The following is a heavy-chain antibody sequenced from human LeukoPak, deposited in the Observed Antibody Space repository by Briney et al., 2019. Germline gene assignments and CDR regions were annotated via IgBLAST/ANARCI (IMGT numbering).Heavy chain of an antibody. V-gene: IGHV3-48*03. CDR1: GFTFSSYE. J-gene: IGHJ4*02. CDR2: ISSSGSTI. D-gene: IGHD1-14*01. CDR3: ARGLTGDYDDY. Sequence: PGGSLRLSCAASGFTFSSYEVNWVRQAPGKGLEWVSYISSSGSTIYYADSVKGRFTISRDNAKNSLYLQMNSLRAEDTAVYYCARGLTGDYDDYWGQGTLATVSS.